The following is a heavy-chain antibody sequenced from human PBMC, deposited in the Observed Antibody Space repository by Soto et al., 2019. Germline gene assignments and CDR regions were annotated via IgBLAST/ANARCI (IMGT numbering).Heavy chain of an antibody. Sequence: SETLSLTCTVSGGSISDFYWSWIRQPPGKAMEWIGYIYYSVRTDYNPSLQSRVTISVDPSKTQFSLNLRSVNTADTAVYYCARLGGVAARTFDYWGQGTLVTSPQ. CDR3: ARLGGVAARTFDY. J-gene: IGHJ4*02. V-gene: IGHV4-59*01. D-gene: IGHD6-6*01. CDR2: IYYSVRT. CDR1: GGSISDFY.